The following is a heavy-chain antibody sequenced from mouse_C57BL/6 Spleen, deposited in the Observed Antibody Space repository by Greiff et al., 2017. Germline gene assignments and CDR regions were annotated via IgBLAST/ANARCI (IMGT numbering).Heavy chain of an antibody. D-gene: IGHD2-3*01. J-gene: IGHJ2*01. CDR1: GYTFTDYN. CDR3: ARRIYDVYYGYFDY. V-gene: IGHV1-18*01. Sequence: EVQLQQSGPELVKPGASVKIPCKASGYTFTDYNMDWVKQSHGKSLEWIGDINPNNGGTIYNQKFKGKATLTVDKSSSTAYMELRSLTSEGTAVYYCARRIYDVYYGYFDYWGQGTTLTVSS. CDR2: INPNNGGT.